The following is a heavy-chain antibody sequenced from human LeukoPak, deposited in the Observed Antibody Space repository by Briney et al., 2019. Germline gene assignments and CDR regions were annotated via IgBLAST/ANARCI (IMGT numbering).Heavy chain of an antibody. CDR2: IYYSGST. V-gene: IGHV4-59*01. D-gene: IGHD2-15*01. CDR3: ARGMGAGGRGYYYYYGMDV. J-gene: IGHJ6*02. Sequence: PSETLSLTCTVSGGSISSYYWSWIRQPSGKGLEWIGYIYYSGSTNYNPSLKSRVTISVDTSKNQFSLKLSSVTAADTAVYYCARGMGAGGRGYYYYYGMDVWGQGTTVTVSS. CDR1: GGSISSYY.